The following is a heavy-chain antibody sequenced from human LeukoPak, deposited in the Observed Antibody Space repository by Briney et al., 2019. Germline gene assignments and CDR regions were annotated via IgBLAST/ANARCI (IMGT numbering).Heavy chain of an antibody. CDR2: INPNSGGT. J-gene: IGHJ6*02. Sequence: GASVKVSCKASGYTFTGYYMHWVRQAPGQGLEWMGWINPNSGGTNYAQKFQGRVTMTRDTSISTAYMELSRLRSDDTAVYYCARELKYVSSGLYYYYYGMDVWGQGTTVTVSS. D-gene: IGHD2-8*01. CDR3: ARELKYVSSGLYYYYYGMDV. CDR1: GYTFTGYY. V-gene: IGHV1-2*02.